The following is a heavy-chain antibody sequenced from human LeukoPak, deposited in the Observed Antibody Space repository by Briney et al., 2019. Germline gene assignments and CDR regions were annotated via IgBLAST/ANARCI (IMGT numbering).Heavy chain of an antibody. V-gene: IGHV3-15*01. CDR1: GFTFSNAW. Sequence: GGSLRLSCAASGFTFSNAWMSWVRQAPGKGLEWVGRIKSKTDGGTIDYAAPVKGRFTISRDDSKNTLYLQMNSLKTEDTAVYYCTTAPRKTKTVTIFGVVTNSIDYWGQGTLVTVSS. J-gene: IGHJ4*02. CDR3: TTAPRKTKTVTIFGVVTNSIDY. CDR2: IKSKTDGGTI. D-gene: IGHD3-3*01.